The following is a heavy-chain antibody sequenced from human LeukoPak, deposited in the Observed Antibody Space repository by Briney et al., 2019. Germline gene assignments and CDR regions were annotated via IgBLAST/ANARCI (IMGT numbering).Heavy chain of an antibody. CDR1: GGSFSGYY. CDR2: INHSGSI. CDR3: ARGEGRALFDY. Sequence: PSETLSLTCAVYGGSFSGYYWSWIRQPPGKGLEWIGEINHSGSINYNPSLKSRVTISVDTSKNQFSLKLSSVTAADTAVYDCARGEGRALFDYWGQGTLVTVSS. V-gene: IGHV4-34*01. J-gene: IGHJ4*02.